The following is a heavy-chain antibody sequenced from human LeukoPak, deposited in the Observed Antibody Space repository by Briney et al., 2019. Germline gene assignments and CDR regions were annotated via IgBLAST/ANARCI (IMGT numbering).Heavy chain of an antibody. CDR2: INPNSGGT. D-gene: IGHD3-3*01. Sequence: ASVKVSCKASGYTFTGYYMHWVRQAPGQGLEWMGWINPNSGGTNYAQKFQGRVTMTRDASISTAYMELSRLRSDDTAVYYCARGRITIFGVVIAPFDYWGQGTLVTVSS. CDR1: GYTFTGYY. V-gene: IGHV1-2*02. J-gene: IGHJ4*02. CDR3: ARGRITIFGVVIAPFDY.